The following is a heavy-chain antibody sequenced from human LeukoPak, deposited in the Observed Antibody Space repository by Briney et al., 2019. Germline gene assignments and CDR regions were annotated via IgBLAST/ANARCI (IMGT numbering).Heavy chain of an antibody. CDR2: IYTSGST. Sequence: SETLSLTCTVSGGSISSGSYYWSWIRQPAGKGLEWIGRIYTSGSTNYNPSLKSRVTISVDTSKNQLSLKLSSVTAADTAVYYCARARGGGSYRGYYFDYWGQGTLVTVSS. D-gene: IGHD1-26*01. CDR1: GGSISSGSYY. CDR3: ARARGGGSYRGYYFDY. V-gene: IGHV4-61*02. J-gene: IGHJ4*02.